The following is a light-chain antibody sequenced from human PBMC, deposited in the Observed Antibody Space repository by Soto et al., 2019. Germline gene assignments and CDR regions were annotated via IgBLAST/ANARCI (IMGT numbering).Light chain of an antibody. Sequence: EIVLTQSPATLSLSPGERATLSCRASQSVSSYLAWYQQKPGQAPRLLIYDASNRATGIPARFSGSGSGTDFTLTISSLEPEDFAVYCCQQRSPRSPTFGGGTKVEIK. CDR3: QQRSPRSPT. CDR1: QSVSSY. J-gene: IGKJ4*01. CDR2: DAS. V-gene: IGKV3-11*01.